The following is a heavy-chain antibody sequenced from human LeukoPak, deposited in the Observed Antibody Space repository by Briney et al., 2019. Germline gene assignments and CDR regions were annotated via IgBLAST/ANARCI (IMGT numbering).Heavy chain of an antibody. V-gene: IGHV1-46*01. CDR2: INPSGGST. Sequence: GASVKVSCKASGYTFTSYYMHWVRQAPGQGLEWMGIINPSGGSTSYAQKFQGRVTMTRDTSTSTVYMELSSLRSEDTAVYYCAREFTMVRGVIIGSDTFDYWGQGTLVTVSS. CDR1: GYTFTSYY. D-gene: IGHD3-10*01. J-gene: IGHJ4*02. CDR3: AREFTMVRGVIIGSDTFDY.